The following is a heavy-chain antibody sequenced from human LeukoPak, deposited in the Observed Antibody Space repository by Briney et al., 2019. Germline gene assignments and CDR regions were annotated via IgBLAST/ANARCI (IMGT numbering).Heavy chain of an antibody. D-gene: IGHD3-10*01. CDR3: ARELAGHYYGSGSSFDY. J-gene: IGHJ4*02. V-gene: IGHV3-7*01. Sequence: PGGSLRLSCAASGFIFSNYRMSWVRQAPGRGLECVANIKEDGSEKSYVESVKGRFTISRDNAKNSLLLQMNSLSAVDTAVYYCARELAGHYYGSGSSFDYWGQGTLVTVSS. CDR1: GFIFSNYR. CDR2: IKEDGSEK.